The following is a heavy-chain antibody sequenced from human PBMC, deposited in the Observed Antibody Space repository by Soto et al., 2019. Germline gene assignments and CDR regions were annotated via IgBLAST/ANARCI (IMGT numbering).Heavy chain of an antibody. Sequence: SGPTLVNPTQTLTLTCTFSGFSLSTSGVGVGWIRQPPGKALEWLARIDWDDDKYYSTSLKTRLTISKDTSKNQVVLTMTNMDPVDTATYYCARTTNRRDGYNSDYWGQGTLVTVSS. CDR1: GFSLSTSGVG. V-gene: IGHV2-70*11. CDR2: IDWDDDK. D-gene: IGHD5-12*01. J-gene: IGHJ4*02. CDR3: ARTTNRRDGYNSDY.